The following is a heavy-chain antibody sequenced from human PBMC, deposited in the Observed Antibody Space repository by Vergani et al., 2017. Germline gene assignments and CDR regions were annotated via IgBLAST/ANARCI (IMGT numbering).Heavy chain of an antibody. CDR2: ISSSSSYT. CDR1: GFTFSDYY. Sequence: QVQLVESGGGLVKPGGSLRLSCAASGFTFSDYYMSWIRQAPGKGLEWVSYISSSSSYTNYADSVKGRFTISRDNAKNSLYLQMNSLRAEDTAVYYCARGISSSWLLFDDWGQGTLVTVSS. D-gene: IGHD6-13*01. J-gene: IGHJ4*02. CDR3: ARGISSSWLLFDD. V-gene: IGHV3-11*06.